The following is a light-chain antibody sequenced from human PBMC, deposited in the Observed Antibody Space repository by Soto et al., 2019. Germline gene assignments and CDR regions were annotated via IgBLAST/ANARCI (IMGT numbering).Light chain of an antibody. CDR2: EGS. Sequence: QSVLTQPASVSGSPGQSITISCTGNSSDVGSYNLVSWYQQHPGKAPKLMIYEGSKRPSGVSNRFSGSKSGNTASLTISGLQAEDEADYYCCSYAGSSTDLVFGGGTKLTVL. V-gene: IGLV2-23*01. CDR1: SSDVGSYNL. J-gene: IGLJ2*01. CDR3: CSYAGSSTDLV.